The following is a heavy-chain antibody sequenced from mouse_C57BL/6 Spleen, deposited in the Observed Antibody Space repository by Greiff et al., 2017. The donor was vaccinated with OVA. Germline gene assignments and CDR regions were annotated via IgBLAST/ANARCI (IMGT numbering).Heavy chain of an antibody. V-gene: IGHV7-3*01. CDR2: IRNKANGYTT. Sequence: EVHLVESGGGLVQPGGSLSLSCAASGFTFTDYYMSWVRQPPGKALEWLGFIRNKANGYTTEYSASVKGRFTISRDNSQSILYLQMNALRAEDSATYYCARYIAPFYDGYYVRYFDVWGTGTTVTVSS. CDR1: GFTFTDYY. D-gene: IGHD2-3*01. CDR3: ARYIAPFYDGYYVRYFDV. J-gene: IGHJ1*03.